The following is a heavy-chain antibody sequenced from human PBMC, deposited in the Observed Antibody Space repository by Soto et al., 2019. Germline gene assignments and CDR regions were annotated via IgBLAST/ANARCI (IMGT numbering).Heavy chain of an antibody. CDR1: GYIFTSYA. CDR3: ARGFPLWFDP. V-gene: IGHV1-3*01. CDR2: INAGNGNT. D-gene: IGHD3-3*01. Sequence: ASVEVSCKASGYIFTSYAIHWVRQAPGQRLEWMGWINAGNGNTKYSQKFQGRVTITRDTSASTAYMELSSLRSEDTDVYYWARGFPLWFDPWGQGTLVTVSS. J-gene: IGHJ5*02.